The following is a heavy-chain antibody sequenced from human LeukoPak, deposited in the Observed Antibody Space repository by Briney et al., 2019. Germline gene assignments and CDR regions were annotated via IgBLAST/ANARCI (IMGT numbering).Heavy chain of an antibody. CDR3: AKEVTPDRSGFDAFDI. CDR1: GFTFDDYG. Sequence: GGSLRLSCAASGFTFDDYGMSWVRQAPGKGLEWVSYISSSGSTIYYADSVKGRFTISRDNAKNSLYLQMNSLRAEDTAVYYCAKEVTPDRSGFDAFDIWGQGTMVTVSS. J-gene: IGHJ3*02. V-gene: IGHV3-48*03. D-gene: IGHD3-22*01. CDR2: ISSSGSTI.